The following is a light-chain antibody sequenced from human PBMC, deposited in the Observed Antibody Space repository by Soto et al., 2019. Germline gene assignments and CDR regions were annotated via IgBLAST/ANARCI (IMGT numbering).Light chain of an antibody. J-gene: IGKJ5*01. CDR1: QSVSSN. CDR2: GAS. CDR3: QQYNNWPSLT. Sequence: EIVMTQSPSTLSVSPGERATLSCSASQSVSSNLAWYQQKPGQAPRLLIYGASTRATGIPARFSGSGSGTEFTLTISSLQSEDFAVYYCQQYNNWPSLTFGGGTRLEIK. V-gene: IGKV3-15*01.